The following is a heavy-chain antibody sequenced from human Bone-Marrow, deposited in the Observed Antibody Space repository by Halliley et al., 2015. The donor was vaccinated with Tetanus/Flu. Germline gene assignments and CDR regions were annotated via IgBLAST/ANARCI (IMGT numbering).Heavy chain of an antibody. Sequence: SLRLSCVASGFTFNIYAMSWVRQAPGKGLEWVSGISGNGGETKNAGSVKGRFSISRDNSKNTLYLQMNSLRVEDTALYYCAKGSSAWYGGFDYWGRGSLVAVSS. CDR2: ISGNGGET. CDR1: GFTFNIYA. CDR3: AKGSSAWYGGFDY. V-gene: IGHV3-23*01. D-gene: IGHD6-19*01. J-gene: IGHJ4*02.